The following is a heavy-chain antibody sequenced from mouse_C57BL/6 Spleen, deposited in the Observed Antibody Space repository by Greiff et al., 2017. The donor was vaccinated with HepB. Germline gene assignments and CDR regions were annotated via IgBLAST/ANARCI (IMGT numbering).Heavy chain of an antibody. Sequence: QVQLQQPGAELVRPGSSVKLSCKASGYTFTSYWMHWVKQRPIQGLEWIGNIDPSDSETHYNQKFKDKATLTVDKSSSTAYMQLSSLTSEDSAVYYCARGSYYYGSSPPFDYWGQGTTLTVSS. J-gene: IGHJ2*01. CDR2: IDPSDSET. CDR3: ARGSYYYGSSPPFDY. CDR1: GYTFTSYW. D-gene: IGHD1-1*01. V-gene: IGHV1-52*01.